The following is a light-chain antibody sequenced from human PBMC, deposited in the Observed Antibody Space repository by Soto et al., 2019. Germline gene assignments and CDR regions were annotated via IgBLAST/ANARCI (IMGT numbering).Light chain of an antibody. CDR3: QQYNSYPWT. CDR2: DAS. CDR1: QSITTW. J-gene: IGKJ1*01. Sequence: IQMTQSPSSLSASVGYIVTITCPASQSITTWLAWYQQKPGKAPNLLIYDASSLESGVPSRFSGSGSGTEFSLTISSLQPDDFATYYCQQYNSYPWTFGQGTKVDIK. V-gene: IGKV1-5*01.